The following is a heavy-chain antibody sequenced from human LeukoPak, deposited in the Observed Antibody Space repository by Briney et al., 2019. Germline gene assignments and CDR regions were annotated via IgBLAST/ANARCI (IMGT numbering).Heavy chain of an antibody. J-gene: IGHJ4*02. Sequence: PSETLSLTCTVSGGSISSSNYYWGWIRQPPGKGLEWIGSIYYSGSTYYNPSLKSRVTISVDTSKNQFSLKLSSVTAADTAVYYCASDHQVSSGWYSLDYWGQGTLVTVSS. D-gene: IGHD6-19*01. CDR3: ASDHQVSSGWYSLDY. V-gene: IGHV4-39*07. CDR2: IYYSGST. CDR1: GGSISSSNYY.